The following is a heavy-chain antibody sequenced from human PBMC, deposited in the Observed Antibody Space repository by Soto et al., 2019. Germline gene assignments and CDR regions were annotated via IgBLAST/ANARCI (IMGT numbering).Heavy chain of an antibody. J-gene: IGHJ4*02. CDR2: VYNNGQT. Sequence: PSETLSLTCTVAGGSMTRSGYYWGWIRQPPGNELQYIGSVYNNGQTYYNPSLTSPVTISIDTSKNQFSLSLRSVTAADTAVYYCASSHPYNWIEVGYWGQGTLVTVSS. D-gene: IGHD1-20*01. CDR3: ASSHPYNWIEVGY. V-gene: IGHV4-39*07. CDR1: GGSMTRSGYY.